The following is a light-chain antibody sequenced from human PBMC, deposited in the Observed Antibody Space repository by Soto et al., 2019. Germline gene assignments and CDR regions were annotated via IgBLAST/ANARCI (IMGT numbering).Light chain of an antibody. V-gene: IGLV2-14*01. J-gene: IGLJ1*01. CDR2: EVN. CDR3: SSYASTSTAV. Sequence: QSALTQPASVSGSPGQSITISCTGTSGDVGAYNYVSWYQQHPGKAPKLMIYEVNYRPSGVSNRFSGSKSGITASLPISGLQAEDEADYYCSSYASTSTAVFGTGTKLTVL. CDR1: SGDVGAYNY.